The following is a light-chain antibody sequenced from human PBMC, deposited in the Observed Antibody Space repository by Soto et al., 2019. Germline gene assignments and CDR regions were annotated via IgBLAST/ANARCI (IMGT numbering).Light chain of an antibody. Sequence: DIQMTQSPSTLSASVGDRVTITCRASQSISSWLAWYQQKPGKAPKLLIYDASSLESGVPSRFSGSGSGTGIHFPLSRLQPGCFATYYCQQYNSYSWTFGQGTKVEIK. V-gene: IGKV1-5*01. J-gene: IGKJ1*01. CDR2: DAS. CDR1: QSISSW. CDR3: QQYNSYSWT.